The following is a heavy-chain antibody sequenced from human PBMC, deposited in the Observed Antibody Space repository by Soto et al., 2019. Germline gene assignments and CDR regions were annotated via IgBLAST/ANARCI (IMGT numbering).Heavy chain of an antibody. CDR3: AGKDIVVVVAGYYMDV. J-gene: IGHJ6*03. V-gene: IGHV4-59*08. CDR2: IYYSGST. CDR1: RGSIRSNY. D-gene: IGHD2-15*01. Sequence: PSATLSLTCTVNRGSIRSNYRSWIRQPPGKGLEWFGYIYYSGSTNYTPSLKSRVTISVDTPKNQFSLKLSSVTAADTAVYYCAGKDIVVVVAGYYMDVWGKGTTVTVSS.